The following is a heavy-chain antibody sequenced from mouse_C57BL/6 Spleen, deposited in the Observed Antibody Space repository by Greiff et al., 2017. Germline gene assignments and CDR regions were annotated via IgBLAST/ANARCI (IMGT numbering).Heavy chain of an antibody. CDR2: INYDGSST. CDR1: GFTFSDYY. J-gene: IGHJ4*01. CDR3: ARVDGSGAMDY. Sequence: EVKLVESEGGLVQPGSSMKLSCTASGFTFSDYYMAWVRQVPEKGLEWVANINYDGSSTYYLDSLKSRFIISRDNAKNILYLQMSSLKSEDTATYYCARVDGSGAMDYWGQGTSVTVSS. D-gene: IGHD2-3*01. V-gene: IGHV5-16*01.